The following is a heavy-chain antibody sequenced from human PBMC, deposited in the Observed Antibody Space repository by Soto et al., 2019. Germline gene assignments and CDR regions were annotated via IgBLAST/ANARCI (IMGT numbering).Heavy chain of an antibody. CDR1: GGSISSSSYY. J-gene: IGHJ4*02. V-gene: IGHV4-39*01. CDR3: ARLSGIAARPSDY. D-gene: IGHD6-6*01. CDR2: IYYSGST. Sequence: SETLSLTCTVSGGSISSSSYYWGWIRQPPGKGLEWIGSIYYSGSTYYNPSLKSRVTISVDTSKNQFSLKLSSVTAADTAVYYCARLSGIAARPSDYWGQGTLVTVSS.